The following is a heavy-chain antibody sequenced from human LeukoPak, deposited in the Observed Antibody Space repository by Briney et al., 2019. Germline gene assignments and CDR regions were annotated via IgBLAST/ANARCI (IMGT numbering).Heavy chain of an antibody. D-gene: IGHD5-18*01. Sequence: SYTLSLTCTVSGGSIKSYYWSWIRQPPVKGLEWIGYIFFAGSTTYNPSLKSRVTISIDTSKNQLSLKLNSVTAADTAVYYCASGERGYSYGPLDYWGQGTLVTVSS. CDR2: IFFAGST. V-gene: IGHV4-4*09. J-gene: IGHJ4*02. CDR3: ASGERGYSYGPLDY. CDR1: GGSIKSYY.